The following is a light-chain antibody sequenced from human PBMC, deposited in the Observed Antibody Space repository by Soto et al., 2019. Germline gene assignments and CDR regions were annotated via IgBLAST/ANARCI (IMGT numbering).Light chain of an antibody. CDR1: SSDVGGYNY. Sequence: QSALTQPASVSGSPGQSITISCTGTSSDVGGYNYVSWYQQHPGKAPKLIIYEVSNRPSGVSNRFSGSKSGNTASLTISVRQAEDEADYYCNSYTRKSTGVFGTGTKLTVL. J-gene: IGLJ1*01. CDR2: EVS. V-gene: IGLV2-14*01. CDR3: NSYTRKSTGV.